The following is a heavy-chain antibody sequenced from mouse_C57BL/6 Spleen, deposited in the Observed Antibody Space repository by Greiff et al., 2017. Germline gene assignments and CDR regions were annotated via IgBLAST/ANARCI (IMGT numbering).Heavy chain of an antibody. Sequence: VQLQQSGAELVKPGASVKLSCTASGFNIKDYYMPWVKQGPEQGLEGIGRIDPEEGETKYAPKFQGKATIPADTSSNTAYLQLSSLTSEDTAVYYCAREATYYAMDYWGQGTSVTVSS. CDR2: IDPEEGET. CDR3: AREATYYAMDY. CDR1: GFNIKDYY. V-gene: IGHV14-2*01. D-gene: IGHD3-2*02. J-gene: IGHJ4*01.